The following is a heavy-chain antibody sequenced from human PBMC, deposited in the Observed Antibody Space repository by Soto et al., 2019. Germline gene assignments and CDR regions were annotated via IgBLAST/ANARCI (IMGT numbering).Heavy chain of an antibody. D-gene: IGHD3-10*01. CDR3: SRQFYGSGSTDFDY. CDR1: GGSISSSSYY. Sequence: LSLTCTVSGGSISSSSYYWGWIRQPPGKGLEWIGSIYYSGSTYYNPSLKSRVTISVDTSKNQFSLNLSSVTAADTAVYYCSRQFYGSGSTDFDYWGQGTLVTVAS. V-gene: IGHV4-39*01. J-gene: IGHJ4*02. CDR2: IYYSGST.